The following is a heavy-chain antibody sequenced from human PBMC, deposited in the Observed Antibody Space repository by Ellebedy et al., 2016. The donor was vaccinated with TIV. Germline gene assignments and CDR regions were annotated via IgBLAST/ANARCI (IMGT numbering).Heavy chain of an antibody. CDR1: EHTFTGYY. V-gene: IGHV1-2*02. D-gene: IGHD6-13*01. Sequence: AASVKVSCKGSEHTFTGYYIHWVRQAPGQGLEWMGWINPDSGGTNYAQKFQGRVTMTRDTSNSTAYMDLSRLRSDDTAVYYCARGGQQLVMSWFDPWGQGTLVTVSS. CDR2: INPDSGGT. J-gene: IGHJ5*02. CDR3: ARGGQQLVMSWFDP.